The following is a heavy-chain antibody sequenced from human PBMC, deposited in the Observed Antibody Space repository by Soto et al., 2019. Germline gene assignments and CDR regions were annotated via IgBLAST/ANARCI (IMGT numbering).Heavy chain of an antibody. Sequence: PGGSLRLSCAASGYTLSTAWMSWVRQAPGKGLEWVGRIKSKTDGGTTDYAAPVKGRSTISRDDSKNTLYLQMNSLKTEDTAVYYCTTRTGYIWGSSDNWGQGTLVTVSS. D-gene: IGHD3-16*01. CDR2: IKSKTDGGTT. V-gene: IGHV3-15*01. J-gene: IGHJ4*02. CDR1: GYTLSTAW. CDR3: TTRTGYIWGSSDN.